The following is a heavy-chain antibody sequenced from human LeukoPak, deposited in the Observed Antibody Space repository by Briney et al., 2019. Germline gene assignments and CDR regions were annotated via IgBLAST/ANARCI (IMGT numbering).Heavy chain of an antibody. CDR3: VRWGATAGMQD. J-gene: IGHJ1*01. CDR1: GFTFSSDW. V-gene: IGHV3-7*01. D-gene: IGHD6-19*01. Sequence: GGSLRLSCEASGFTFSSDWMGWVRQAPGKGLEWVANINADGSDTYHVDSVKGRFTISRSNAKKSLFLQMNSLRVEDTALYYCVRWGATAGMQDWGQGTLITVS. CDR2: INADGSDT.